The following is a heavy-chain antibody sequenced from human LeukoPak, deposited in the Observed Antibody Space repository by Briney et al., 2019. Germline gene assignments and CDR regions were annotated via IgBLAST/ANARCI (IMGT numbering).Heavy chain of an antibody. CDR1: GFTFSSYG. V-gene: IGHV3-21*01. Sequence: GGSLRLSCAASGFTFSSYGMNWVRQAPGKGLEWVSSIDSSSSSIYFADSVKGRFTISRDNAKNSLYLQMNSLRADDTAVYHCARDGGSYSVSRPRYFDCWGQGTLVTVSS. CDR2: IDSSSSSI. J-gene: IGHJ4*02. D-gene: IGHD1-26*01. CDR3: ARDGGSYSVSRPRYFDC.